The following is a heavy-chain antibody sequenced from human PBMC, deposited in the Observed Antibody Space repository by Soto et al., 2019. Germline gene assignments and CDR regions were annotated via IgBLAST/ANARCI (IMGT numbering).Heavy chain of an antibody. V-gene: IGHV1-18*04. Sequence: QVHLVQSGAVVENPGASVKVSCKASGFTFTNFGINWVRQAPGQGLEWMGWITPYNGNANYPQKHQDRLTITTDTSTNTAYWELRSLRSDDTAVYFCARARMFSGAHHDYWCQGTRVTVSS. CDR3: ARARMFSGAHHDY. D-gene: IGHD1-26*01. J-gene: IGHJ4*02. CDR2: ITPYNGNA. CDR1: GFTFTNFG.